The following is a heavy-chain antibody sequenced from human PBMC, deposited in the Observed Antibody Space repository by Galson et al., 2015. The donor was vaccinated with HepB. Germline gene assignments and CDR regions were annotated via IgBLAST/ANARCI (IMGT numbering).Heavy chain of an antibody. J-gene: IGHJ6*02. CDR1: GGTFSSYA. V-gene: IGHV1-69*13. D-gene: IGHD2-2*01. CDR2: IIPIFGTA. CDR3: ARDRGLLVVVPAGDYYYGMDV. Sequence: SVKVSCKASGGTFSSYAISWVRQAPGQGLEWMGGIIPIFGTANYAQKFQGRVTITADESTSTAYMELSSLRSEDTVVYYCARDRGLLVVVPAGDYYYGMDVWGQGTTVTVSS.